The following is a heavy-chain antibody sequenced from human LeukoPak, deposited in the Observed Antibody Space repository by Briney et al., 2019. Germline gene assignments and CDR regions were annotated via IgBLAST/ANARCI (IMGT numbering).Heavy chain of an antibody. CDR1: GYSFTSHW. Sequence: GESLKISCKASGYSFTSHWIGWVRQMPGRGLEWMGIIYPGDSDTRYSPSFQGQVTIAADKSISTAYLQWSSLKASDTAMYYCAKYIPPGLSGTSSDLNFHFCYRGPGTLGTVSS. CDR3: AKYIPPGLSGTSSDLNFHFCY. V-gene: IGHV5-51*01. J-gene: IGHJ4*02. CDR2: IYPGDSDT. D-gene: IGHD3-3*01.